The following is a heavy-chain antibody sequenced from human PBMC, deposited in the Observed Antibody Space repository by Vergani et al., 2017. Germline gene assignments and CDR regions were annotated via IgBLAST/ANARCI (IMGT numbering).Heavy chain of an antibody. Sequence: EVQLVESGGGLVKPGGSLRLSCAASGFTFSNAWMSGVRQAPGKGLEWVGRIKSKTDGGTTDYAAPVKGRFTISRDDSKNTLYLQMNSLKTEDTAVYYCTTDHLGYCSSTSCYSYFDYWGQGTLVTVSS. V-gene: IGHV3-15*01. CDR2: IKSKTDGGTT. J-gene: IGHJ4*02. CDR1: GFTFSNAW. D-gene: IGHD2-2*01. CDR3: TTDHLGYCSSTSCYSYFDY.